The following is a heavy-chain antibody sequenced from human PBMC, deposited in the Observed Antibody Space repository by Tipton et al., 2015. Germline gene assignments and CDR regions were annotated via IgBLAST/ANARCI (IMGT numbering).Heavy chain of an antibody. CDR1: GFTFSSYW. CDR2: INSDGSSA. Sequence: SLRLSCAVSGFTFSSYWMHWVRQAPGKGLVWVSRINSDGSSATYADSVKGRFTISRDNARNTLYLQMNSLRAEDTAVYYCAKPTGITELGYYYGMDVWGQGTTVTVSS. D-gene: IGHD3-10*01. CDR3: AKPTGITELGYYYGMDV. J-gene: IGHJ6*02. V-gene: IGHV3-74*01.